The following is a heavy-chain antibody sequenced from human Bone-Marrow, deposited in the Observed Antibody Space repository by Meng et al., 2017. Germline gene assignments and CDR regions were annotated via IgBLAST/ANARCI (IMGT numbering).Heavy chain of an antibody. J-gene: IGHJ4*02. Sequence: QLQLQESGPGLGKPSETLSLTCTVSGGSISSSSYYWGGIRQPPGKGLEWIGSIYYTGRTYYNPSLKSRVTISVDTSKNQFSLKLSSVTAADTAVYYCARREYYYDSSGYYGAGFDYWGQGTLVTVSS. CDR2: IYYTGRT. D-gene: IGHD3-22*01. CDR3: ARREYYYDSSGYYGAGFDY. CDR1: GGSISSSSYY. V-gene: IGHV4-39*01.